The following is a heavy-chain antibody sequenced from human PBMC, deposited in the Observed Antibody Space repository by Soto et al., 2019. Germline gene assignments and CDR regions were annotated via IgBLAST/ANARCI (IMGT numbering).Heavy chain of an antibody. CDR3: ASWYSYGYNDAFDI. Sequence: GGSLRLSCAASGFTFISYAMHWVRQAPGKGLEWVAVISYDGSNKYYADSVKGRFTISRDNSKNTLYLQMNSLGAEDTAVYYCASWYSYGYNDAFDIWGQGTMVTVSS. CDR1: GFTFISYA. CDR2: ISYDGSNK. J-gene: IGHJ3*02. V-gene: IGHV3-30-3*01. D-gene: IGHD5-18*01.